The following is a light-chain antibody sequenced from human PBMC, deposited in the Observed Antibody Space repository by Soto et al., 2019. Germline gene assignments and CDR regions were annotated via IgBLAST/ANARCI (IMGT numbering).Light chain of an antibody. CDR1: SGHSSYA. J-gene: IGLJ3*02. CDR2: LNSDGSH. CDR3: QTWGTGIQGV. V-gene: IGLV4-69*01. Sequence: QAVVTQSPSASASLGASVKLTCTLSSGHSSYAIAWHHQQPEKGPRYLMKLNSDGSHSKGDGIPDRFSGSSSGAERYLTISSLQSEDEADYYWQTWGTGIQGVFGGGTKLTDL.